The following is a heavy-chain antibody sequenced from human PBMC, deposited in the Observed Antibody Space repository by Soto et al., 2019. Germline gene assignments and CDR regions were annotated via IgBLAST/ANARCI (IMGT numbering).Heavy chain of an antibody. V-gene: IGHV1-69*01. Sequence: QVQLVQSGAEVKKPGSSVKVSCTASGGTFSSYAISWVRQAPGQGLEWMGGIIPIFGTANYAQKFQGRVTITADESTSTAYMELSSLRSEDTAVYYCARGRDIVVVVAATNYYYYGMDVWGQGTTVTVSS. CDR3: ARGRDIVVVVAATNYYYYGMDV. CDR2: IIPIFGTA. D-gene: IGHD2-15*01. J-gene: IGHJ6*02. CDR1: GGTFSSYA.